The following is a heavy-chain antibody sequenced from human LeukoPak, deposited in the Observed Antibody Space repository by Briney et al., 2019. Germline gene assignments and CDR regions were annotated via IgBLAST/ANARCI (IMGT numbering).Heavy chain of an antibody. CDR3: ARGRDCSSTSCYSLKPRGAWFDP. D-gene: IGHD2-2*02. CDR2: IIPIFGTA. CDR1: GGTFSSYA. Sequence: GASVKVSCKASGGTFSSYAISWVRQAPGQGLEWMGGIIPIFGTANYAQKFQGRVTITADESTSTAYMELSSLRSEDTAVYYCARGRDCSSTSCYSLKPRGAWFDPWGQGTLVTVSS. J-gene: IGHJ5*02. V-gene: IGHV1-69*13.